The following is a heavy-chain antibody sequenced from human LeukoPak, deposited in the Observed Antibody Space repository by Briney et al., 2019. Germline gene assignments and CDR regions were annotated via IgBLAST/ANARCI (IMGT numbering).Heavy chain of an antibody. CDR3: ASICGGDCYYYMDV. Sequence: GGSLRLSCAASGFTFDDYAMHWVRHAPGKGLEWVSGISWNSGSIGYADSVKGRFTISRDNAKNSLYLQMNSLRAEDTAVYYCASICGGDCYYYMDVWGKGTTVTISS. CDR1: GFTFDDYA. J-gene: IGHJ6*03. D-gene: IGHD2-21*01. CDR2: ISWNSGSI. V-gene: IGHV3-9*01.